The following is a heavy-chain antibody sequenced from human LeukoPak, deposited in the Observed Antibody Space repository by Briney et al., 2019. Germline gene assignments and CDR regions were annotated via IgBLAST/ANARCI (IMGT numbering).Heavy chain of an antibody. J-gene: IGHJ5*02. CDR1: GFTFSSFA. CDR3: TKDPNGDYVGAFDP. D-gene: IGHD4-17*01. CDR2: ITCSHGPT. V-gene: IGHV3-23*01. Sequence: PGGSLRLSCAATGFTFSSFAMTWVRQAPGKGREGVSPITCSHGPTYNTASVKGRFTISRDNSQNTLYLQMNSLRAEDTAVYYCTKDPNGDYVGAFDPWGQGTLVTVSS.